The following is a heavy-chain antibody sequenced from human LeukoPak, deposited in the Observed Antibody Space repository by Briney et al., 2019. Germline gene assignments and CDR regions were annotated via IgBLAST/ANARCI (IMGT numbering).Heavy chain of an antibody. D-gene: IGHD2-2*01. V-gene: IGHV5-51*01. CDR3: AGGGFCTGTSCYLAWFDP. Sequence: GESLKISCKGSGYRFTNYWIGWVRQMPGKGLELMGIIYPDDSDTRYSPSFQGQVTISADKSISTAYLRWSSLKASDTAIYYCAGGGFCTGTSCYLAWFDPWGQGTLVTVSS. CDR2: IYPDDSDT. J-gene: IGHJ5*02. CDR1: GYRFTNYW.